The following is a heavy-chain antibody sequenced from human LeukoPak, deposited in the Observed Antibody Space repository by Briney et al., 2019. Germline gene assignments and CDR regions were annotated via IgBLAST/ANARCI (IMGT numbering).Heavy chain of an antibody. D-gene: IGHD3-22*01. Sequence: PGGSLRLSCAASGFTFSSYAMSWVRQAPGKGLEWVSAISGSGGTTYYADSVKGRFTISRDNSKNTLYLQMNSLRAVDTAVYYCAKDYYYDSSGYYVVYWGQGTLVTVSS. CDR3: AKDYYYDSSGYYVVY. V-gene: IGHV3-23*01. CDR1: GFTFSSYA. J-gene: IGHJ4*02. CDR2: ISGSGGTT.